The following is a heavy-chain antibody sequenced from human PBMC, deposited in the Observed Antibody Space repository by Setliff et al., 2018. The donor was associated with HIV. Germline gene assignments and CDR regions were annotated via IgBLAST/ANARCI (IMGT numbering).Heavy chain of an antibody. J-gene: IGHJ3*02. CDR2: ISSDGGSM. V-gene: IGHV3-64*02. Sequence: PSETLSLSCAASGFMFSSYGMHWVRQAPGKGLEHISGISSDGGSMYYADSVKGRFTISRDNAKNLVYLQMDSLRAEDTAMSYCTRDLNLPGGEAFDIWGQGTMVTVSS. CDR1: GFMFSSYG. CDR3: TRDLNLPGGEAFDI. D-gene: IGHD2-2*01.